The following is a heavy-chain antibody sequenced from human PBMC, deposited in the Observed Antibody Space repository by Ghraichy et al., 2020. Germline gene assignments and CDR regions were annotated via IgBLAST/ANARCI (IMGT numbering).Heavy chain of an antibody. J-gene: IGHJ4*02. D-gene: IGHD6-6*01. CDR1: GFTFSSYA. V-gene: IGHV3-23*01. Sequence: GGSLRLSCAASGFTFSSYAMSWVRQAPAQGLKWVSAISGSGGSTYYADSVKGRFTISRDNSKNTLYLQMNSLRAEDTALYYCAKMLAYSGSSGVDYWGQGTLVTVSS. CDR3: AKMLAYSGSSGVDY. CDR2: ISGSGGST.